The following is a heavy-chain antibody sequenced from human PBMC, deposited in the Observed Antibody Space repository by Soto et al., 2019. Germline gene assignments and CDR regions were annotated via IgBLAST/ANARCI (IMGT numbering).Heavy chain of an antibody. CDR3: ARADSRGWYFYYYYGMDV. D-gene: IGHD6-19*01. V-gene: IGHV4-59*01. CDR1: GGSISSYY. CDR2: IYYSGST. J-gene: IGHJ6*02. Sequence: QVQLQESCPGLVKPSETLSLTCTVSGGSISSYYWSWIRQPPGKGLEWIGYIYYSGSTNYNPALKSRVTISVDTSKNQFSLKLSSVTAADTAVYYCARADSRGWYFYYYYGMDVWGQGTTVTVSS.